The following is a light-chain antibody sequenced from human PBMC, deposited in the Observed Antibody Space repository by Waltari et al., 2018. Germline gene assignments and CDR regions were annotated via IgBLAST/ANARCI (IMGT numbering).Light chain of an antibody. V-gene: IGKV3-15*01. CDR2: GAS. CDR3: QQYNVWPRT. CDR1: QNVNSD. J-gene: IGKJ1*01. Sequence: EIVMTQSPATLPVSPGERAPLSCRASQNVNSDLAWYQQKPGQAPRLLIYGASARATDIPAKFSGSGSGTEFTLTISSLQSEDVAFYYCQQYNVWPRTFGQGTKVEI.